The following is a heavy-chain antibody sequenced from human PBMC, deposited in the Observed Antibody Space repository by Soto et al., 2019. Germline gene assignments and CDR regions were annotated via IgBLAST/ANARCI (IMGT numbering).Heavy chain of an antibody. CDR3: ARGGGGVVVQAAPPKNYYYYGMDV. D-gene: IGHD2-2*01. J-gene: IGHJ6*02. CDR2: ISYEGSTK. CDR1: GFTFSSYA. Sequence: QVQLVESGGGVVQPGRSLRLSCAASGFTFSSYAMPWVRQAPGKGLEWVEVISYEGSTKYYADSVKGRFTISRDNYNNTLYLQMNSLRAEDTAVYYCARGGGGVVVQAAPPKNYYYYGMDVWGQETTVTVSS. V-gene: IGHV3-30-3*01.